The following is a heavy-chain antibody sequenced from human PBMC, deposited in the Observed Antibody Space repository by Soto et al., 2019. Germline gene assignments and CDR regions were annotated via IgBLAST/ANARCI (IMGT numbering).Heavy chain of an antibody. CDR2: ISGSGGST. J-gene: IGHJ4*02. V-gene: IGHV3-23*01. D-gene: IGHD2-2*01. CDR1: GFTFSSYA. Sequence: HPGGSLRLSCAASGFTFSSYAMSWVRQAPGKGLEWVSAISGSGGSTYYADSVKGRFTISRDNSKNTLYLQMNSLRAEDTAVYYCAKDKECSSTSCYSGGDHWGQGTLVTVSS. CDR3: AKDKECSSTSCYSGGDH.